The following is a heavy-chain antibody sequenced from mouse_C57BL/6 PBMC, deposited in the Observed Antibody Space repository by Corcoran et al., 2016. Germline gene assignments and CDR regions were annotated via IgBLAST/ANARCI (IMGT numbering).Heavy chain of an antibody. CDR1: GYTFTDYY. CDR2: INPNNGGT. Sequence: EVQLQQSGPELVKPGASVKISCKASGYTFTDYYMNWVKQSHGKSLEWIGDINPNNGGTSYNQKFKGKATLTVDKSSSTAYMELRSLTSEDSAVYYCARSLRRPLSYAMDYWGQGTSVTVSS. D-gene: IGHD1-2*01. J-gene: IGHJ4*01. CDR3: ARSLRRPLSYAMDY. V-gene: IGHV1-26*01.